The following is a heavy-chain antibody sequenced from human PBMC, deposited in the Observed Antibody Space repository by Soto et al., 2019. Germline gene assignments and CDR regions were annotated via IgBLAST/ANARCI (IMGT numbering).Heavy chain of an antibody. V-gene: IGHV4-39*01. Sequence: SETLSLTCTVSGGSISSSSYYWGWIRQPPGKGLEWIGSIYYSGSTYYNPSLKSRVTISVDTSKNQFSLKLSSVTAADTAVYYCARTNEWELLGYWGQGTLVTVSS. CDR2: IYYSGST. J-gene: IGHJ4*02. CDR3: ARTNEWELLGY. CDR1: GGSISSSSYY. D-gene: IGHD1-26*01.